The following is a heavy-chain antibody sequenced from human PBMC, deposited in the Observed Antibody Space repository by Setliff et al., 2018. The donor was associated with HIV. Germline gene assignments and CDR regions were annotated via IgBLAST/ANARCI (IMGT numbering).Heavy chain of an antibody. CDR2: VYHDGNS. CDR3: VTSKPHNWNDVANWFDP. CDR1: GLSINFGHY. Sequence: PSETLSLTCSVSGLSINFGHYWGWIRQPPGKGLEWIGSVYHDGNSYFNPSLKSRVTISMDTSKNQVSLRLKSVTAADTAIYYCVTSKPHNWNDVANWFDPWGQGTLVTVSS. D-gene: IGHD1-20*01. V-gene: IGHV4-38-2*02. J-gene: IGHJ5*02.